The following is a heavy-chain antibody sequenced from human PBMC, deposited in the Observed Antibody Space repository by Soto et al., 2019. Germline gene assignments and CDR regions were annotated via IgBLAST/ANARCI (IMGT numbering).Heavy chain of an antibody. CDR2: IIPILGIA. CDR3: ARVPGRGSGRYYYYMDV. Sequence: ASVKVSCKASGGTFSSYTISWVRQAPGQGLEWMGRIIPILGIANYAQKFQGRVTITADKSTSTAYMELSSLRSEDTAVYYCARVPGRGSGRYYYYMDVWGKGTTVTVSS. J-gene: IGHJ6*03. D-gene: IGHD3-3*01. CDR1: GGTFSSYT. V-gene: IGHV1-69*02.